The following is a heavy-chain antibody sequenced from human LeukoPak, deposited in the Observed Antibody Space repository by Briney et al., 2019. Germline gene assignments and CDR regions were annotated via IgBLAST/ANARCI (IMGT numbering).Heavy chain of an antibody. V-gene: IGHV3-23*01. CDR3: AKYPGGGATAPFDY. CDR2: ISGSGGST. CDR1: GFTFSSYN. J-gene: IGHJ4*02. Sequence: GGSLRLSCAASGFTFSSYNINWVRQAPGKGLEWVSAISGSGGSTYYADSVKGRFTISRDNSKNTLYLQMNSLRAEDTAVYYCAKYPGGGATAPFDYWGQGTLVTVSS. D-gene: IGHD1-26*01.